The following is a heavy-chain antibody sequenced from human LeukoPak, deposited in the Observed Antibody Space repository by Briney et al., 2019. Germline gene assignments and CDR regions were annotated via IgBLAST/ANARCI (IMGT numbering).Heavy chain of an antibody. CDR1: GGSISSSSYY. J-gene: IGHJ6*03. CDR2: IYYSGST. Sequence: SETLSLTCTVSGGSISSSSYYWGWIRQPPGKGLEWIGSIYYSGSTYYNPSLKSRVTISIDTSKNQFSLKLSSVTAADTAVYYCASLVLPGGDYYYYYMDVWGKGTTVTVSS. D-gene: IGHD3-16*01. CDR3: ASLVLPGGDYYYYYMDV. V-gene: IGHV4-39*01.